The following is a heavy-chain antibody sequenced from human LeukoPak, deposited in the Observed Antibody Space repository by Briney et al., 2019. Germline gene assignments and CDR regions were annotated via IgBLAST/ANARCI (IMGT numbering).Heavy chain of an antibody. CDR2: IYYSGST. J-gene: IGHJ4*02. CDR3: ARSGYCTSTTCYHFDY. CDR1: GGSVSSYY. V-gene: IGHV4-59*04. Sequence: SETLSLTCTVSGGSVSSYYWSWIRQPAGKGLEWIGYIYYSGSTYYNPSLKSRVTISVDTSRNQFSLKLSSVTAADTAVYYCARSGYCTSTTCYHFDYWGQGTLVTVSS. D-gene: IGHD2-2*01.